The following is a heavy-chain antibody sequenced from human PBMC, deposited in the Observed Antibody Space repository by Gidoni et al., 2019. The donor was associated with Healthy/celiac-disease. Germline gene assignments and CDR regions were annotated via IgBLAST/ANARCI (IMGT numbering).Heavy chain of an antibody. J-gene: IGHJ2*01. CDR1: GGSFSGYY. CDR2: INHSGST. D-gene: IGHD2-2*01. Sequence: QVQLQQWGAGLLTPSETLSLTCAVYGGSFSGYYWSWIRQPPGKGLEWIGEINHSGSTNYNPSLKSRVTISVDTSKNQFSLKLSSVTAAETAVYYCARGRRYCSSTSCYGVWYFDLWGRGTLVTVSS. V-gene: IGHV4-34*01. CDR3: ARGRRYCSSTSCYGVWYFDL.